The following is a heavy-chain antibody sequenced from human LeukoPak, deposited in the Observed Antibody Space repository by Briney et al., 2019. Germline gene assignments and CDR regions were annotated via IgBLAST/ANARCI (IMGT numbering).Heavy chain of an antibody. CDR2: IYPGDSDT. CDR3: ARRGSGYHNDY. CDR1: GYSFISYW. Sequence: GESLKISCKGSGYSFISYWIGGVRQMPGKGLDWMGIIYPGDSDTRYNPSSQCQVSISADKSISTAYLQWSSLKASDTAMYYCARRGSGYHNDYWGQGTLVTVSS. V-gene: IGHV5-51*01. D-gene: IGHD3-22*01. J-gene: IGHJ4*02.